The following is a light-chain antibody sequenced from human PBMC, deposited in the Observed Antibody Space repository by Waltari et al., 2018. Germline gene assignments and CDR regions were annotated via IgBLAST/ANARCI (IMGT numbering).Light chain of an antibody. CDR2: ATA. Sequence: DIQMTQSPSSLSASIGDRVTISCRASQFVSSYLNWFQQKPGKAPKLLIYATARLQSGVPSRFSGGGAGTDFTLTISSLQPDDFATYYCQQSYTSPPTFGQGTNVEIK. J-gene: IGKJ1*01. CDR3: QQSYTSPPT. V-gene: IGKV1-39*01. CDR1: QFVSSY.